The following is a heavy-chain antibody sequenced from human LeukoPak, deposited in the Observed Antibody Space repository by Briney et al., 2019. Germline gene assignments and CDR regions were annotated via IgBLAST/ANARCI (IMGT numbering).Heavy chain of an antibody. Sequence: SETLSLTCIVSGGSISTNTYYGGWIRLPPGKGLEWIGAINHRGTIYYNPSIRSRVTISVDSFKNQFFLRLASVTAADTAVCYCARVTYNGYQHFDYWGQGNLVTVS. J-gene: IGHJ4*02. CDR1: GGSISTNTYY. D-gene: IGHD3-10*01. CDR3: ARVTYNGYQHFDY. CDR2: INHRGTI. V-gene: IGHV4-39*07.